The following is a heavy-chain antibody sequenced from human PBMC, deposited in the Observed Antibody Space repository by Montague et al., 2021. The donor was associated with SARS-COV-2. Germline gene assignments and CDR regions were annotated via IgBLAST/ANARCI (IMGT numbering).Heavy chain of an antibody. Sequence: SLRLSCAASGFTFRNYWMQWVRQAPGKGLVWVARISPDVGSANXXXSXXGRFTISRDNAKSTLNLQMNSLGAEDTALYYCARIKDWSWYGAGDLWGQGTLVTVSS. CDR3: ARIKDWSWYGAGDL. CDR1: GFTFRNYW. D-gene: IGHD6-13*01. CDR2: ISPDVGSA. J-gene: IGHJ4*02. V-gene: IGHV3-74*01.